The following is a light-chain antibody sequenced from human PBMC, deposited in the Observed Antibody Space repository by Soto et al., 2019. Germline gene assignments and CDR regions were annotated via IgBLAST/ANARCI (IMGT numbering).Light chain of an antibody. CDR2: DAS. V-gene: IGKV1-33*01. Sequence: DIQMTQSPSSLSASVGDRVTIACQATQSINSFLAWYQQKPGKAPKFLIFDASTFERRVPSSFSGSRSRTDFTFTISRLHPEDIAQYFCQQYDSLPITFGGGKKVEV. CDR1: QSINSF. J-gene: IGKJ4*01. CDR3: QQYDSLPIT.